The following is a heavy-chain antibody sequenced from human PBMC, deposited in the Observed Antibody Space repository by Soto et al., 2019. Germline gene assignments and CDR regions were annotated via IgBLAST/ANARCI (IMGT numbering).Heavy chain of an antibody. J-gene: IGHJ6*02. Sequence: ASVKVSCKTSGYTFTTYGVSWVRQAPGQRLEWMGWINAGNGNTKYSQKFQGRVTITRDTSASTAYMELSSLRSEDTAVYYCARPGIAAAGTSYYYYGMDVWGQGTTVTVSS. D-gene: IGHD6-13*01. CDR3: ARPGIAAAGTSYYYYGMDV. V-gene: IGHV1-3*01. CDR1: GYTFTTYG. CDR2: INAGNGNT.